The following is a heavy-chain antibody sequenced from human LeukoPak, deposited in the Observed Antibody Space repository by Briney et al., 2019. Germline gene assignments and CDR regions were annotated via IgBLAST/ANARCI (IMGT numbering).Heavy chain of an antibody. CDR1: GYSISSGYY. CDR3: ARALRDGYKYAAFDI. J-gene: IGHJ3*02. Sequence: PSENLSFTCTVSGYSISSGYYWGWIRQPPGKGLEWIGSIYHSGSTSYNPALRSRVTVSAATTRNQFSLRVDSLTAADTAVYFCARALRDGYKYAAFDIWGQGTMVTVSS. V-gene: IGHV4-38-2*02. CDR2: IYHSGST. D-gene: IGHD5-24*01.